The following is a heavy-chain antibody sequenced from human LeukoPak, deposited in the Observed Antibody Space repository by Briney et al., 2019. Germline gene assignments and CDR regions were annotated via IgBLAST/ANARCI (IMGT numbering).Heavy chain of an antibody. CDR3: GRSKGSGNYFDS. V-gene: IGHV4-59*01. D-gene: IGHD3-10*01. Sequence: PSETLSLTCTVSGDSISNYYWSWIRQPPGKGLEWIGYISYTGSTNYNPSLKSRVTLSIDTSKSQFSLNLNSVTAADTATYYCGRSKGSGNYFDSWGQGTPVTVSS. CDR2: ISYTGST. J-gene: IGHJ4*02. CDR1: GDSISNYY.